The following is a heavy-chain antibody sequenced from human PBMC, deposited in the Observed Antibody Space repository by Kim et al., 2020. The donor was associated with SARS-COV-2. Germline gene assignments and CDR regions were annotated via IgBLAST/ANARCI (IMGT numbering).Heavy chain of an antibody. J-gene: IGHJ4*02. CDR2: INHSGST. D-gene: IGHD3-22*01. CDR1: GGSFSGYY. CDR3: ARDYYYDSSGLSGFDY. Sequence: SETLSLTCAVYGGSFSGYYWSWIRQPPGKGLEWIGEINHSGSTNYNPSLKSRVTISVDTSKNQFSLKLSSVTAADTAVYYCARDYYYDSSGLSGFDYWGQGTLVTVSS. V-gene: IGHV4-34*01.